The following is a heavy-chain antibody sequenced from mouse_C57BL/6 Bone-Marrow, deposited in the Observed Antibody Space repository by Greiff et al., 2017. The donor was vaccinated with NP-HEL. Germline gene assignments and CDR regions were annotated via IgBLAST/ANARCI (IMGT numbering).Heavy chain of an antibody. CDR2: ISSGGSYT. V-gene: IGHV5-6*01. Sequence: EVKVVESGGDLVKPGGSLKLSCAASGFTFSSYGMSWVRQTPDKRLEWVATISSGGSYTYYPDSVKGRFTISRDNAKNTLYLQMSSLKSEDTAMYYCARHDYYGSHFDYWGQGTTLTVSS. CDR3: ARHDYYGSHFDY. D-gene: IGHD1-1*01. CDR1: GFTFSSYG. J-gene: IGHJ2*01.